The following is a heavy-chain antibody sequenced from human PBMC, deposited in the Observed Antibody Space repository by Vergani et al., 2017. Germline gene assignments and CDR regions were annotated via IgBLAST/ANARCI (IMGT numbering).Heavy chain of an antibody. J-gene: IGHJ4*02. D-gene: IGHD1-26*01. CDR2: LTGGGGST. V-gene: IGHV3-23*01. CDR3: VKDAGSYENFFDS. Sequence: EVQLLESGGSLKQPGGSVRLSCAASGFTFSTYAMHWVRQAPGKGLEWVSALTGGGGSTYYADSFKGRFIISRDNSRDTLYLHMNSLGPEDTATYYCVKDAGSYENFFDSWGQGTLVTVSS. CDR1: GFTFSTYA.